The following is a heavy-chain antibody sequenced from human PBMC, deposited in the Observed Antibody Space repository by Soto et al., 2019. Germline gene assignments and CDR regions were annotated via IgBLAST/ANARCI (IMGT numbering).Heavy chain of an antibody. CDR2: MNEYGSER. Sequence: EVQLVESGGGLVQPGGSLRLSCSASGFIFSSYWMSWLRQAPGKGLEWVASMNEYGSERYYVDSVKGRFTISRDNAKXXXXXXXXXXXAXXXAVYYCARATGADKEDYWGQGTLVTVSS. V-gene: IGHV3-7*02. J-gene: IGHJ4*02. CDR3: ARATGADKEDY. D-gene: IGHD3-10*01. CDR1: GFIFSSYW.